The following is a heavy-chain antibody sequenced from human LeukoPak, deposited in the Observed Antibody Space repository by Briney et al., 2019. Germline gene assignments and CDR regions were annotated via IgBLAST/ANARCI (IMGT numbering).Heavy chain of an antibody. CDR3: ARTYYGSENYYDY. D-gene: IGHD3-10*01. V-gene: IGHV4-39*01. Sequence: SETLSLTCTVSGGXVSSSGSYWGWIRQPPGKGLEWIGSIYYSGTTYYNPSLKSRVTISVDTSKSQFSLKLTSVTAADTALYYCARTYYGSENYYDYWGQGILVTVSS. CDR1: GGXVSSSGSY. CDR2: IYYSGTT. J-gene: IGHJ4*02.